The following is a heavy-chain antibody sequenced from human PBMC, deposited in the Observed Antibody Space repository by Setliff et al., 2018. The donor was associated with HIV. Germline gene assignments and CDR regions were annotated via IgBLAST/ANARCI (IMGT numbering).Heavy chain of an antibody. J-gene: IGHJ5*02. V-gene: IGHV4-39*01. D-gene: IGHD6-19*01. Sequence: SETLSLTCSVSGGSLSSSYYWAWIRQSPGKGLEWIGTIYYSGTAYYSPSLNGRVTISVDTSNNQFSLSLTSVTAADTAVYHCARHTAPYSSGFYSVAAWLDPWGQGTLVTVSS. CDR3: ARHTAPYSSGFYSVAAWLDP. CDR1: GGSLSSSYY. CDR2: IYYSGTA.